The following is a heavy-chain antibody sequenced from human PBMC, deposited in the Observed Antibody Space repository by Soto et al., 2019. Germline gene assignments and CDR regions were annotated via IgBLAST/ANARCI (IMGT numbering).Heavy chain of an antibody. D-gene: IGHD3-10*01. Sequence: EVRLVESGGGLVQPGGSLRLSCAASGFIVSSNYMTWVRQAPGKGLEWVSLLYSGGATHYAASVKGRFTISSHSSQNTLFLQMNSLRTEDTATYYSLRGRYGSQIHWGQGTKVTVSS. CDR3: LRGRYGSQIH. J-gene: IGHJ4*02. V-gene: IGHV3-53*04. CDR2: LYSGGAT. CDR1: GFIVSSNY.